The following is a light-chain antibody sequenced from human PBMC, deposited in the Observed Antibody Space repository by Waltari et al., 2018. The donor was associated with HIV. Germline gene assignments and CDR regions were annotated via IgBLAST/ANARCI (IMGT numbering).Light chain of an antibody. CDR1: QSVSSSY. CDR2: GAS. Sequence: EIVLTRSPGTLSLSPGDRATLSCRASQSVSSSYVAWYQQKPGQAPRLVMYGASSRATGIPDRFSGSGSGTEFTLTITSLQSEDFAVYYCHQYHNWPPFTFGQGTKLEI. V-gene: IGKV3-20*01. CDR3: HQYHNWPPFT. J-gene: IGKJ2*01.